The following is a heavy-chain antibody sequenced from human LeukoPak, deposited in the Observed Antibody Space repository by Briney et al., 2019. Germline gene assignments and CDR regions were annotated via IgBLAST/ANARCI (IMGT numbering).Heavy chain of an antibody. Sequence: GGSLRLSCATSGFPFSNYDMHWVRPAPGKGLEWVAVIWSDGSHKYYADSVKGRFTISRDNSKNTLYLQMNSLRAEDTAVYYCARAPQWLLFDYWGQGTLVTVSS. D-gene: IGHD6-19*01. CDR3: ARAPQWLLFDY. CDR1: GFPFSNYD. V-gene: IGHV3-33*01. CDR2: IWSDGSHK. J-gene: IGHJ4*02.